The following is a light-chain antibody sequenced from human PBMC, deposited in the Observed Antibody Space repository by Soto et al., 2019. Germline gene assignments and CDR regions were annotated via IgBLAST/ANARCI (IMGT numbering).Light chain of an antibody. V-gene: IGKV3-15*01. CDR3: QQGDIWPWT. J-gene: IGKJ1*01. CDR2: GAS. Sequence: EIVLTQSPGTLSLSPGERATLSCRASQSVSNNYLAWYQQKPGQAPRLLIYGASTRATGIPARFSGSGSGTEFTLTISSLQSEDFATYYCQQGDIWPWTFGQGTKVDIK. CDR1: QSVSNN.